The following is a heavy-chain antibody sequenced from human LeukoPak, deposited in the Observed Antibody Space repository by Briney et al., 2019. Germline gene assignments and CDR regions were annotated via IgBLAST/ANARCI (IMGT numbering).Heavy chain of an antibody. CDR2: IYYSGST. Sequence: PSETLSLTCTVSGGSISSSNYYRGWIRQPPGKGLEWIGSIYYSGSTYYNPSLKSRVTISVDTSKNQFSLKLSSVTAADTAVYYCARPHRAGWFDPWGQGTLVTVSS. D-gene: IGHD6-13*01. J-gene: IGHJ5*02. V-gene: IGHV4-39*01. CDR3: ARPHRAGWFDP. CDR1: GGSISSSNYY.